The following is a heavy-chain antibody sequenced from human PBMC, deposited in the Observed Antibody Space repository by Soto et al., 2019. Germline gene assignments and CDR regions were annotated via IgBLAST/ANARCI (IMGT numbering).Heavy chain of an antibody. D-gene: IGHD3-22*01. CDR2: IHYSGST. J-gene: IGHJ4*02. Sequence: QLQLQESGPGLVKPSETLSLTCTVSGDSVTISDYYWGWIRQPPGKGLEWIWSIHYSGSTYYNPYLKSRFTISGDTSKKQFSLKLTSVTAADAAVYYCAAHDSGGYYAEYWGQGTLVTVSA. CDR3: AAHDSGGYYAEY. V-gene: IGHV4-39*01. CDR1: GDSVTISDYY.